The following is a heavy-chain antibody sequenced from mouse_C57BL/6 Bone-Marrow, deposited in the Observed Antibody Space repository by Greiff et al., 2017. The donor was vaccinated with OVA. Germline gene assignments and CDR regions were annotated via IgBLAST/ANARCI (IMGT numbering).Heavy chain of an antibody. D-gene: IGHD2-4*01. Sequence: VKLQESGAELARPGASVKLSCKASGYTFTSYGISWVKQRTGQGLEWIGEIYPRSGNTYYNEKFKGKATLTSDKSSSTAYMELRSLTSEDSAVYFCARSGPYDYDVGDYWGQGTTLTVSS. V-gene: IGHV1-81*01. CDR3: ARSGPYDYDVGDY. J-gene: IGHJ2*01. CDR2: IYPRSGNT. CDR1: GYTFTSYG.